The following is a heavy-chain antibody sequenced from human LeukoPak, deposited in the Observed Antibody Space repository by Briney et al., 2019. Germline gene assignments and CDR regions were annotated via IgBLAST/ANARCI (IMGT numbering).Heavy chain of an antibody. CDR3: ASGQYCSGGSCYSGGLGY. J-gene: IGHJ4*02. Sequence: SETLSLTCTVSGGSISSYYWSWIRQPAGKGLEWIGRIYTSGSTNHNPSLKSRVTMSVDTSKNQFSLKLSSVTAADTAVYYCASGQYCSGGSCYSGGLGYWGQGTLVTVSS. CDR2: IYTSGST. CDR1: GGSISSYY. V-gene: IGHV4-4*07. D-gene: IGHD2-15*01.